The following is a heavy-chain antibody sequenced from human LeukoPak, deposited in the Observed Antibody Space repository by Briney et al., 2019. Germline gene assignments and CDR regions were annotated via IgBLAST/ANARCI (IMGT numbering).Heavy chain of an antibody. CDR2: ISGSGGST. Sequence: GGSLRLSCAASGFTVSSNYMSWVRQAPGKGLEWVSAISGSGGSTYYADSVKGRFTIPRDNSKNTLYLQMNSLRAEDTAVYYCAKQAVAGSIVFDYWGQGTLVTVSS. D-gene: IGHD6-19*01. V-gene: IGHV3-23*01. CDR1: GFTVSSNY. J-gene: IGHJ4*02. CDR3: AKQAVAGSIVFDY.